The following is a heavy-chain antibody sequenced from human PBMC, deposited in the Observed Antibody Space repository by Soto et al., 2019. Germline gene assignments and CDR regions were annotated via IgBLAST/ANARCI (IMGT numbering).Heavy chain of an antibody. CDR3: ASSDRRF. J-gene: IGHJ4*02. Sequence: SETLSLTCAVHGGSFSGYYWDWIRQPPGKGLEWIGEINHGGTSNYNPSLKSRVTISVDTSKNQFSLKLSSVTAADTAVYYCASSDRRFRGQGTPVTVSS. CDR1: GGSFSGYY. CDR2: INHGGTS. V-gene: IGHV4-34*01.